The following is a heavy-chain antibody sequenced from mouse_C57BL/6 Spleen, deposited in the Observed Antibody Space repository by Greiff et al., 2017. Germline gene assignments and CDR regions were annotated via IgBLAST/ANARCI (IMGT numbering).Heavy chain of an antibody. J-gene: IGHJ4*01. Sequence: QVQLQQPGAELVMPGASVKLSCKASGYTFTSYWMHWVKQRPGQGLEWIGEIDPSGSYTNYNQKFKGKSTLTVDKSSSTAYMQLSSLTSEDSAVYYCARGMVTVYAMDYWGQGTSVTVSS. CDR3: ARGMVTVYAMDY. CDR1: GYTFTSYW. D-gene: IGHD2-2*01. CDR2: IDPSGSYT. V-gene: IGHV1-69*01.